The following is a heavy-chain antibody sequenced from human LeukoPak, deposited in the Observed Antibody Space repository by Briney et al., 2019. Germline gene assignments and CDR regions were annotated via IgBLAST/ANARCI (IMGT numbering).Heavy chain of an antibody. D-gene: IGHD4-23*01. J-gene: IGHJ5*02. Sequence: SQTLCLTCTVSGGSISSDNYHWSWIRQPAGKGLKWIGRIYTSGNTNYNPSLKSRVTISVDTSKNQFSLKLSSVTAADTAVYYCARVFGGPVSRRFDPWGQGTLVTVSS. CDR2: IYTSGNT. V-gene: IGHV4-61*02. CDR1: GGSISSDNYH. CDR3: ARVFGGPVSRRFDP.